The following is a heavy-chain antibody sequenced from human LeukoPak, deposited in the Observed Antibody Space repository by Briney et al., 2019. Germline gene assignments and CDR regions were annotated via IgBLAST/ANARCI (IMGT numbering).Heavy chain of an antibody. CDR3: ARHKFGWSSGRHDHMDV. CDR1: GFTFSSYS. Sequence: GGSLRLSCAASGFTFSSYSMNWVRQAPGKGLEWVSSISSSSSSYIYYADSVKGRFTISRDNAKNSLYLQMNSLRAEDTAVYYCARHKFGWSSGRHDHMDVWGKGTTVTISS. CDR2: ISSSSSSYI. J-gene: IGHJ6*03. D-gene: IGHD6-19*01. V-gene: IGHV3-21*01.